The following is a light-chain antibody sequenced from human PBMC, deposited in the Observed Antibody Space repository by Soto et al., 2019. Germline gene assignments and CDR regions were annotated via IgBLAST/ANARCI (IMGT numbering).Light chain of an antibody. J-gene: IGLJ2*01. CDR3: GTWDGSLSAVV. CDR1: SSNIGNNY. Sequence: QSVLTQPPSVSAAPGQKVTISCSGSSSNIGNNYVSWYQQLPGTAPQLVIYDNNKRPSGIPDRFSGSKSGTSATLGITGLQEGDEADYYCGTWDGSLSAVVFGGGTKVTVL. CDR2: DNN. V-gene: IGLV1-51*01.